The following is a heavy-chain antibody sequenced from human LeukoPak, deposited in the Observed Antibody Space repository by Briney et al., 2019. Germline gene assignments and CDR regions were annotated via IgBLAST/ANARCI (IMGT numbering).Heavy chain of an antibody. J-gene: IGHJ4*02. CDR2: ISYDGSNK. CDR1: GFTFSSYG. V-gene: IGHV3-30*19. Sequence: GGSLRLSCAASGFTFSSYGMHWVRQAPGKGLEWVAVISYDGSNKYYADSVKGRSTISRDNSKNTLYLQMNSLRAEDTAVYYCAREGQQWLVPSLDYWGQGTLVTVSS. D-gene: IGHD6-19*01. CDR3: AREGQQWLVPSLDY.